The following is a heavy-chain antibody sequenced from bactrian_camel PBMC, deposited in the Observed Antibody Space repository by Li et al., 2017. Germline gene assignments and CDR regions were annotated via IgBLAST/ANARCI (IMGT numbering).Heavy chain of an antibody. V-gene: IGHV3S40*01. Sequence: VQLVESGGGLVQPGGSLTLSCAASGFTFSNYDMSWVRQAPGKGLEWVSAINSGGGSTYYADFVKGRFTISHDNAKNSVDLQMNSLKPDDTAVYYCAATGQMLSVAGCRTQGTQVTVS. CDR1: GFTFSNYD. CDR2: INSGGGST. J-gene: IGHJ4*01. D-gene: IGHD1*01.